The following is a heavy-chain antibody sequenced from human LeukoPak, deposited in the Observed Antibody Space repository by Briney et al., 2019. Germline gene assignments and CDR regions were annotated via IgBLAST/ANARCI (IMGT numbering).Heavy chain of an antibody. J-gene: IGHJ4*02. D-gene: IGHD1-26*01. CDR2: IKQDGSEK. CDR1: GFTFSRYW. V-gene: IGHV3-7*05. CDR3: TRDPKGELLSY. Sequence: GGSLRLSCAASGFTFSRYWMSWVRQAPGKGLEWVANIKQDGSEKYYVDSVKGRFTISRDNAKNSLYLQMNSLKTEDTAVYYCTRDPKGELLSYWGQGTLVTVSS.